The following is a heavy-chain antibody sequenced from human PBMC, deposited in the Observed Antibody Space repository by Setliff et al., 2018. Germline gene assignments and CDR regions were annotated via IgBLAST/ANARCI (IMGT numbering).Heavy chain of an antibody. V-gene: IGHV3-74*01. J-gene: IGHJ4*02. CDR2: INPDATTT. CDR1: GFTFSSHW. Sequence: GGSLRLSCAASGFTFSSHWMHWVRQVPGEGLAWVSQINPDATTTYYADSVKGRFTISRDNAKTTLYLQMNSLRVEDTAVYFCARGPRDGSSSPMADNWGQGTLVTVSS. D-gene: IGHD3-10*01. CDR3: ARGPRDGSSSPMADN.